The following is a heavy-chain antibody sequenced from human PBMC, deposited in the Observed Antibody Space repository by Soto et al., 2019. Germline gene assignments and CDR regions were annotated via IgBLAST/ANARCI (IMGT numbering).Heavy chain of an antibody. CDR3: AKVLGVTNPEN. CDR2: ISGTGGST. D-gene: IGHD3-10*01. Sequence: EVHLLESGGGLVQPGGSLRLSCAASGFTFNNYAMSWVRQAPGKGLEWVSAISGTGGSTYYADSAKGRFTISRDNSKNTLYLQMNSLRAEDTAVYYCAKVLGVTNPENWGQGTLVTVSS. V-gene: IGHV3-23*01. J-gene: IGHJ4*02. CDR1: GFTFNNYA.